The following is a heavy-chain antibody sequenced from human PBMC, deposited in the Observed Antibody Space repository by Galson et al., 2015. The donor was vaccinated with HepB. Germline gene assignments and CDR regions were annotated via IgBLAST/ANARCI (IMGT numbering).Heavy chain of an antibody. Sequence: LRLSCAASGFTFSSYAMSWIRQPPGKGLEWIGYIYHSGGSYYNPSLKSRVTISVDRSKNQVCLKLSSVTAADTAVYYCARVTGDCYDSSGYSHDAFDIWGQGTMVTVSS. CDR1: GFTFSSYA. J-gene: IGHJ3*02. CDR2: IYHSGGS. CDR3: ARVTGDCYDSSGYSHDAFDI. D-gene: IGHD3-22*01. V-gene: IGHV4-30-2*01.